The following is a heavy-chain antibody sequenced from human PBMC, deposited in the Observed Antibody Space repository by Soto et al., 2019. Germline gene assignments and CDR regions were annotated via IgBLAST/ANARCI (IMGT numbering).Heavy chain of an antibody. D-gene: IGHD7-27*01. CDR3: AKHLRIRLTEIIYYYYMDV. J-gene: IGHJ6*03. CDR1: GFTFSSYA. V-gene: IGHV3-23*01. CDR2: ISGSGGST. Sequence: PGGSLRLSCAASGFTFSSYAMSWVRQAPGKGLEWVSAISGSGGSTYYADSVKGRFTISRDNSKNTLYLQMNSLRAEDTAVYYCAKHLRIRLTEIIYYYYMDVWSKGTTVTVSS.